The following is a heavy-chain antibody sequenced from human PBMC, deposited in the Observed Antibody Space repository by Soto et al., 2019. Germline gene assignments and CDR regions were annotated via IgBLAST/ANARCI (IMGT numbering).Heavy chain of an antibody. V-gene: IGHV5-51*01. Sequence: GQSLKISCKGSGYSFTSYWIGWVRQMPGKGLEWMGIIYPGDSDTRYSPSFQGQVTISADKSISTACLQWSSLKASDTTMYYCARHQGYNWNGALFDYWGQGCLVTVGS. CDR1: GYSFTSYW. J-gene: IGHJ4*02. D-gene: IGHD1-1*01. CDR3: ARHQGYNWNGALFDY. CDR2: IYPGDSDT.